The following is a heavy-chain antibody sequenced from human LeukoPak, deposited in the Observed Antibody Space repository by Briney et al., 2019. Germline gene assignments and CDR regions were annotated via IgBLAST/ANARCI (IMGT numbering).Heavy chain of an antibody. CDR1: GYTFTSYY. V-gene: IGHV1-46*01. Sequence: ASVKVPCKASGYTFTSYYMHWVRQAPGQGLEWMGIINPSGGTTSYAQKFQGRLTMTRDTSTSTVYMELSSLRSEDTAVYYCARAYSSGWSDAFDIWGQGTVVTVSS. D-gene: IGHD6-19*01. CDR2: INPSGGTT. CDR3: ARAYSSGWSDAFDI. J-gene: IGHJ3*02.